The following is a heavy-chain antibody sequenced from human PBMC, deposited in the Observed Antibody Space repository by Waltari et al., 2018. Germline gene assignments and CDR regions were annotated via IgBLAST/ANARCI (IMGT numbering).Heavy chain of an antibody. CDR3: GRGPSSSIGIWFDP. D-gene: IGHD6-13*01. J-gene: IGHJ5*02. CDR1: GFTVSNNY. CDR2: IYSGGST. Sequence: EVQLVESGGGLIQPGGSLSLSCVASGFTVSNNYMSWVRQAPGKGLEWVSVIYSGGSTYYADSLKGRFTISRDNSKNTLYLQMNSLRAEDTAVYYCGRGPSSSIGIWFDPRGQGTLVTVSS. V-gene: IGHV3-53*01.